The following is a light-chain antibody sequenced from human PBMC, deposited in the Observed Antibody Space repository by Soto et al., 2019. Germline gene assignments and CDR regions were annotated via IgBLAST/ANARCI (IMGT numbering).Light chain of an antibody. CDR2: GAS. V-gene: IGKV3-15*01. J-gene: IGKJ2*01. Sequence: VVLTQSPGTLSVSPGEGVTLSCRASQSVGNSMAWYQQKPGQAPRLLIFGASTRVTGIPARFSGSGSGTEFTLTLTSLQSDDFAVYYCQQYNNWPEYTFGPGTKLDIK. CDR3: QQYNNWPEYT. CDR1: QSVGNS.